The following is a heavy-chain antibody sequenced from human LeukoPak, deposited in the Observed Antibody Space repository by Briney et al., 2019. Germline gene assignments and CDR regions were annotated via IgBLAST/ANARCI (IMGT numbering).Heavy chain of an antibody. CDR3: ARETGFLEWQNWFDP. Sequence: SETLSLTCTVSGGSISSGGYYWSWIRQHPGKGLEWIGYIYYSGSTYCNPSLKSRVTISVDTSKNQFSLKLSSVTAADTAVYYCARETGFLEWQNWFDPWGQGTLVTVSS. CDR2: IYYSGST. V-gene: IGHV4-31*03. D-gene: IGHD3-3*01. J-gene: IGHJ5*02. CDR1: GGSISSGGYY.